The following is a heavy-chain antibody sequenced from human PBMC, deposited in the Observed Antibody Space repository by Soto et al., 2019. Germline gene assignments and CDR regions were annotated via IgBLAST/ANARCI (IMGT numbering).Heavy chain of an antibody. V-gene: IGHV4-39*01. J-gene: IGHJ5*02. Sequence: QLQLQESGPGLVKPSETLSLTCTVSGGSISSSSFHWGWIRQPPGKGLEGIGSIYYSGSTYYSPSLKSRVTISVDTSKNQFSLKLSSVTAADTAVYYCARRERAAGTDWWFDPWGQETLVTVSS. CDR3: ARRERAAGTDWWFDP. CDR2: IYYSGST. D-gene: IGHD6-13*01. CDR1: GGSISSSSFH.